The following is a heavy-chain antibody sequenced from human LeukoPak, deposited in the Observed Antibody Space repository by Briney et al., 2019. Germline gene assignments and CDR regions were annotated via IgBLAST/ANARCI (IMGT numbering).Heavy chain of an antibody. CDR1: GFTFSSYA. D-gene: IGHD2-2*01. J-gene: IGHJ6*02. CDR2: IRYDGSNK. V-gene: IGHV3-30*02. CDR3: AKDPWNLGYCSSTSCYVRDRNYYGMDA. Sequence: PGGSPRLSCAASGFTFSSYAMSWVRQAPGKGLEWVAFIRYDGSNKYYADSVKGRFTISRDNSKNTLYLQMNSLRAEDTAVYYCAKDPWNLGYCSSTSCYVRDRNYYGMDAWGQGTTVTVSS.